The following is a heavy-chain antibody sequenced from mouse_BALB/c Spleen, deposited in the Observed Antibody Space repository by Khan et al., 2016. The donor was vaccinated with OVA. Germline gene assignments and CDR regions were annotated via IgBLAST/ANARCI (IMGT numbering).Heavy chain of an antibody. CDR3: ARLAYYYDSEGFAY. V-gene: IGHV5-6*01. J-gene: IGHJ3*01. CDR2: ISTGGHYT. Sequence: EVQLQESGGDVVKPGGSLKLSCAASGFTFSTYGMSWVRQTPDKRLEWVATISTGGHYTYYPDTVKGRFTISRDNAKNTLYLQMSSLKSEDTVMFYCARLAYYYDSEGFAYWGQGTLVTVST. CDR1: GFTFSTYG. D-gene: IGHD1-1*01.